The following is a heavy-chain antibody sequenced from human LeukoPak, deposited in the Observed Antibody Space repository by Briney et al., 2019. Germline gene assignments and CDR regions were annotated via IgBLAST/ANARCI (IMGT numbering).Heavy chain of an antibody. CDR3: AVGSLGSGLLDY. V-gene: IGHV3-21*04. J-gene: IGHJ4*02. CDR2: ISSSGSTI. D-gene: IGHD5-18*01. CDR1: GFTFSSYS. Sequence: GGSLRLSCAASGFTFSSYSMNWVRQAPGKGLEWVSSISSSGSTIYYADSVKGRFTISRDNAKNSLYLQMNSLRAEDTAVYYCAVGSLGSGLLDYWGQGTLVTVSS.